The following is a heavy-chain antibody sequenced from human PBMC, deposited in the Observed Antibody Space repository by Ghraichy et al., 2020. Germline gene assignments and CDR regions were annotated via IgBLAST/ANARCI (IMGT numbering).Heavy chain of an antibody. D-gene: IGHD3-9*01. V-gene: IGHV3-23*01. CDR3: AKARYDILTGYVY. Sequence: SCAASGFTFSSYAMSWVRQAPGKGLEWVSAISGSGGSTYYADSVKGRFTISKDNSKNTLYLQMNSLRAEDTAVYYCAKARYDILTGYVYWGQGTLVTVSS. CDR2: ISGSGGST. J-gene: IGHJ4*02. CDR1: GFTFSSYA.